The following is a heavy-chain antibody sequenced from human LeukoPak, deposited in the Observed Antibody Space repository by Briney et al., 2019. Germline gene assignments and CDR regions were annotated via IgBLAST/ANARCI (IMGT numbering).Heavy chain of an antibody. Sequence: RGSLRLSCAASGFTFSSYGMSWVRQAPGKGLEWVSAISGSGVTTYYADSVKGRFTISRDNSKNTLYLQMNSLRAEDTAVYYCAKSGYNRFDYWGQGTLVTVSS. CDR2: ISGSGVTT. J-gene: IGHJ4*02. V-gene: IGHV3-23*01. D-gene: IGHD5-24*01. CDR1: GFTFSSYG. CDR3: AKSGYNRFDY.